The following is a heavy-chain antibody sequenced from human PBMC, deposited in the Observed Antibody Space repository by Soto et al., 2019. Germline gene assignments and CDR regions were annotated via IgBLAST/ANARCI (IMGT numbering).Heavy chain of an antibody. D-gene: IGHD2-2*02. J-gene: IGHJ5*02. V-gene: IGHV3-48*02. CDR2: ISSSSSTI. CDR3: AREGCSSTSCYRAWFDP. Sequence: GGSLRLSCAASGFTFSSYSMNWVRQAPGKGLEWVSYISSSSSTIYYADSVKGRFTISRDNAKNSLYLQMNSLRDEDTAVYYCAREGCSSTSCYRAWFDPWGQGXLVTVSS. CDR1: GFTFSSYS.